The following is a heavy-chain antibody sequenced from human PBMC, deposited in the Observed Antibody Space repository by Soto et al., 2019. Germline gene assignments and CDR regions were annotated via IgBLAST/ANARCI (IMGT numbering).Heavy chain of an antibody. Sequence: QLQLQESGPGLGRPSETLSLTCAVSGGSISSSSSYWGWIRQSPGKGLEWIGSIYYSGTTYYNPSLKSRVSISVDTSKSQFSLILSSVTAADTAVYYCARRDLSTSQYWYFDLWGRGTLVTVSS. CDR2: IYYSGTT. D-gene: IGHD2-2*01. V-gene: IGHV4-39*01. CDR3: ARRDLSTSQYWYFDL. CDR1: GGSISSSSSY. J-gene: IGHJ2*01.